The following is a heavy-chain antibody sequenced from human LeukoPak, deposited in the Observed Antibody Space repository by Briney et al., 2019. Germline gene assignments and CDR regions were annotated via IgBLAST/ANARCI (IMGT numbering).Heavy chain of an antibody. CDR2: ISSSSSYI. CDR3: ARDVAAGQVDY. V-gene: IGHV3-21*01. Sequence: GGSLRLSCAASGFTLRSYSMNWVRQAPGKGLEWVSSISSSSSYIYYADSVKGRFTISRDNAKNSLYLQMNSLRAEDTAVYYCARDVAAGQVDYWGQGTLVTVSS. D-gene: IGHD6-13*01. CDR1: GFTLRSYS. J-gene: IGHJ4*02.